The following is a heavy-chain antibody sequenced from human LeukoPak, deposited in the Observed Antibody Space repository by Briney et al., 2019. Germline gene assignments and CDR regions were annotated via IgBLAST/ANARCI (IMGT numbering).Heavy chain of an antibody. CDR1: GYTLTELS. CDR2: FDPEDGET. V-gene: IGHV1-24*01. CDR3: ATGPGDYGSGSYSDY. Sequence: ASVKVSCKVSGYTLTELSMHWVRQAPGKGLEWMGGFDPEDGETIYAQEFQGRVTMTEDTSTDTAYMELSSLRSEDTAVYYCATGPGDYGSGSYSDYWGQGTLVTVSS. J-gene: IGHJ4*02. D-gene: IGHD3-10*01.